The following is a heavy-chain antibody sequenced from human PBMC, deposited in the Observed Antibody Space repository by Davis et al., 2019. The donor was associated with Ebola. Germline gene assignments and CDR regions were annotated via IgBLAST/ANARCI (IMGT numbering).Heavy chain of an antibody. J-gene: IGHJ6*03. D-gene: IGHD2-2*02. CDR1: GFTFSSYA. CDR2: ISGSGGST. CDR3: AKGGRYCSSTSCYNHYYYYYMDV. V-gene: IGHV3-23*01. Sequence: PGGSLRLSCAASGFTFSSYAMSWVRQAPGKGLEWVSAISGSGGSTYYADSVKGRFTISRDNSKNTLYLQMNSLRAEDTAVYYCAKGGRYCSSTSCYNHYYYYYMDVWGKGTTVTVSS.